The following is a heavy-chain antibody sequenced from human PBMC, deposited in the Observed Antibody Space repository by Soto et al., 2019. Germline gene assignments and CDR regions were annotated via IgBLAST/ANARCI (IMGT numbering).Heavy chain of an antibody. CDR2: IWYDGSNK. D-gene: IGHD2-21*02. CDR1: GFTFSSYG. J-gene: IGHJ2*01. Sequence: QVQLVESGGGVVQPGRSLRLSCAASGFTFSSYGMHWVRQAPGKGLEWVAVIWYDGSNKYYADSVKGRFTISRDNSKXXLYLQMNSLRAEDTAVYYCARDVMVTAMVMWYFDLWGRGTLVTVSS. V-gene: IGHV3-33*01. CDR3: ARDVMVTAMVMWYFDL.